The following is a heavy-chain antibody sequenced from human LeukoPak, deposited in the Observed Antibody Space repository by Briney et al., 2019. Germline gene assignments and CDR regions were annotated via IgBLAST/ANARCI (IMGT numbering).Heavy chain of an antibody. CDR3: ARSMLGDIVAFDY. V-gene: IGHV1-2*04. CDR1: GYTFTGYY. J-gene: IGHJ4*02. D-gene: IGHD5-12*01. Sequence: ASVKVSCKASGYTFTGYYMHWVRQAPGQGLEWMGWINPNSGGTNYAQKFQGWVTMTRDTSISTAYMELSRLRSDDTAVYYCARSMLGDIVAFDYWGQGTLVTVSS. CDR2: INPNSGGT.